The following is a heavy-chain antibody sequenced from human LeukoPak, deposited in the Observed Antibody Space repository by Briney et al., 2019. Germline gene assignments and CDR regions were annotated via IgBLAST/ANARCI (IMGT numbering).Heavy chain of an antibody. V-gene: IGHV4-59*01. CDR2: IYYSGST. Sequence: SETLSLTCTVSGGSISSYYWSWIRQPPGKGLEWIGYIYYSGSTNYNPSLKSRVTISVDTSKNQFSLKLSSVTAADTAVYYCARAPNCSGGSCYFTTFGYYYGMDVWGQGTTVTVSS. CDR1: GGSISSYY. CDR3: ARAPNCSGGSCYFTTFGYYYGMDV. J-gene: IGHJ6*02. D-gene: IGHD2-15*01.